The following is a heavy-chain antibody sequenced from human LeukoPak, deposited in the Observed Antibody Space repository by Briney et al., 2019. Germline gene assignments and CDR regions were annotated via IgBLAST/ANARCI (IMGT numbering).Heavy chain of an antibody. CDR1: GFTFSSYA. Sequence: GGSLRFSCAASGFTFSSYAMSWVRQAPGKGLEWVSAISGSGGSTYYADSVKGRFTISRDNSKNTLYLQMNSLRAEDTAVYYCAKERITMIVVVIPSDAFDIWGQGTMVTVSS. J-gene: IGHJ3*02. CDR3: AKERITMIVVVIPSDAFDI. D-gene: IGHD3-22*01. CDR2: ISGSGGST. V-gene: IGHV3-23*01.